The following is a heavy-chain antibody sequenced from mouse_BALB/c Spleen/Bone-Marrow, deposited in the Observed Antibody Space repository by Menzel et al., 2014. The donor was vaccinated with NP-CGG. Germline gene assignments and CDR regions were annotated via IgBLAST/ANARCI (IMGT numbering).Heavy chain of an antibody. V-gene: IGHV5-12*02. CDR1: GFTFSDYY. J-gene: IGHJ4*01. D-gene: IGHD2-1*01. CDR2: ISNGGGST. CDR3: ARHLYGNYGAMDY. Sequence: EVMLVESGGGLVQPGGSLKLSCATSGFTFSDYYMYWVRQTPEKRLEWVAYISNGGGSTYYPDTVKGRFTISRDNAKNTLYLQMSRLKSEDTAMYYCARHLYGNYGAMDYWGKGASVTVSS.